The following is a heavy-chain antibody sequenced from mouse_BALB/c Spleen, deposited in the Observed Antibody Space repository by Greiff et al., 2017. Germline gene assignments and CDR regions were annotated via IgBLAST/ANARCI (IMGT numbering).Heavy chain of an antibody. CDR2: INPGSGGT. J-gene: IGHJ2*01. CDR1: GYAFTNYL. CDR3: ARGELRRYFDY. D-gene: IGHD2-4*01. Sequence: VQLQQSGAELVRPGTSVKVSCKASGYAFTNYLIEWVKQRPGQGLEWIGVINPGSGGTNYNEKFQGKATLTADKSSSTAYMQLSSLTSDDSAVYFCARGELRRYFDYWGQGTTLTVSS. V-gene: IGHV1-54*01.